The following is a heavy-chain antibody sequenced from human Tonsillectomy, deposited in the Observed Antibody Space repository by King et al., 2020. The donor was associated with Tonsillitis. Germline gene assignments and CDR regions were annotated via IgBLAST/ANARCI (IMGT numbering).Heavy chain of an antibody. CDR2: ISWDGAST. CDR3: AKVVLRQYNIAWFLTH. D-gene: IGHD6-19*01. Sequence: VQLVESGGIMVQPGGSLRLSCAASGFTFDEYSMHWVRQAPGKRLEWVSLISWDGASTYYADYVKGRFPISRDNRKNSVYLKMHGLRTEHAALYYCAKVVLRQYNIAWFLTHWGQGPLVIVSS. V-gene: IGHV3-43*01. J-gene: IGHJ4*02. CDR1: GFTFDEYS.